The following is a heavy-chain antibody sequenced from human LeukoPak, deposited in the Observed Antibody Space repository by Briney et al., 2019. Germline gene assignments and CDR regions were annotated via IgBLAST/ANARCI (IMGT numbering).Heavy chain of an antibody. CDR1: NGSVSSNDYS. D-gene: IGHD3-10*01. Sequence: SETLSLTCTVSNGSVSSNDYSWSWVRQPPGRGLEWFGYMYYSGSSYYSPSLKSRVTISVDTSKNRFSLKLSSVTAADTAVYYCARAHYYGSGSPDAFDIWGQGTLVTVFS. V-gene: IGHV4-30-4*01. CDR3: ARAHYYGSGSPDAFDI. J-gene: IGHJ3*02. CDR2: MYYSGSS.